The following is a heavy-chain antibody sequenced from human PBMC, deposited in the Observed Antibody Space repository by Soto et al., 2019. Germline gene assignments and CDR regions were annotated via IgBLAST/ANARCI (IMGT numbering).Heavy chain of an antibody. CDR3: ARDGTIQMANFDF. D-gene: IGHD1-1*01. CDR1: GGPFSSYG. J-gene: IGHJ4*02. V-gene: IGHV1-69*01. CDR2: IIPLFGTP. Sequence: QVLLMQSGAEVKKPGSSVKVSCTSSGGPFSSYGISWVRQVPGQGLEWLGGIIPLFGTPSYARKFQDRLTISADESTTTAYMELSSLTSEDTAMYLCARDGTIQMANFDFWGQGTLVTVSS.